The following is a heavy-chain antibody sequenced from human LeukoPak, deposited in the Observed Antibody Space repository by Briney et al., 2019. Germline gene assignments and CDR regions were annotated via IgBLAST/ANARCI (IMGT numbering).Heavy chain of an antibody. CDR2: IRSKANSYAT. D-gene: IGHD1-20*01. V-gene: IGHV3-73*01. CDR3: TRPHKGYNWNDARAFDI. Sequence: GGSLKLSCAASGFTFSGSAMHWVRQASGKGLEGVGRIRSKANSYATAYAASVKGRFTISRDDSQNTAYLQMNSLKTEDTAVYYCTRPHKGYNWNDARAFDIWGQGTMVTVSS. CDR1: GFTFSGSA. J-gene: IGHJ3*02.